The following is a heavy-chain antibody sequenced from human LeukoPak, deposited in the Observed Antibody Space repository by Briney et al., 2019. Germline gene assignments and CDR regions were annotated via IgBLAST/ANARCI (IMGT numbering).Heavy chain of an antibody. CDR3: AKGFSYAYDY. V-gene: IGHV3-23*01. CDR2: IIDRGDRT. J-gene: IGHJ4*02. D-gene: IGHD3-16*01. CDR1: GFTFSNYV. Sequence: GGSLRLSCAASGFTFSNYVMNWVRQAPGKGLEWVSHIIDRGDRTYYADSVKGRFTISRDNSKNTLFLQMNSLGAEDTAVYYCAKGFSYAYDYWGQGTLVTVSS.